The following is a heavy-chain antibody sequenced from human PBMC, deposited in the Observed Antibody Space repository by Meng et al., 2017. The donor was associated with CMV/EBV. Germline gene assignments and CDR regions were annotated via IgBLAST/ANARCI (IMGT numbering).Heavy chain of an antibody. CDR1: GFTFSSYA. CDR3: ARDGAGDEGYFDY. D-gene: IGHD4/OR15-4a*01. V-gene: IGHV3-30*04. J-gene: IGHJ4*02. Sequence: ASGFTFSSYAMHWVRQAPGKGLEWVAVISYDGRNKYYADSVKGRFTISRDNSKNTLYLQMNSLRAEDTAVYYCARDGAGDEGYFDYWGQGTLVTVSS. CDR2: ISYDGRNK.